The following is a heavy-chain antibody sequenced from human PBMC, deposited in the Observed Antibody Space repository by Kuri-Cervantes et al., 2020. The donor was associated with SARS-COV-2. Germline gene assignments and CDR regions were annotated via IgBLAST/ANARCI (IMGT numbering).Heavy chain of an antibody. V-gene: IGHV3-23*01. CDR2: ISGSGGST. D-gene: IGHD6-13*01. Sequence: SCAASGFTLSSYAMSWVRQAPGKGLEWVSAISGSGGSTSYADSVKARFTISRDNSKNTLYLQMNSLRAEDTAVYYCSLSSSSVYYYYMDVWGKGTTVNGAS. CDR1: GFTLSSYA. CDR3: SLSSSSVYYYYMDV. J-gene: IGHJ6*03.